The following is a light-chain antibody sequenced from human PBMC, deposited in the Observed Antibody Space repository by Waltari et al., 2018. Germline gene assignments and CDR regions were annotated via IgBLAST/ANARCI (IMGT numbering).Light chain of an antibody. V-gene: IGLV2-14*01. Sequence: QSALTQPASVSGSPGQSITISCTGTSSDVGGYNYVSWNQQHPGKAPKLMIYDVSKRHSGVSTRFSGSKSGNTASLTISGLQGEDEADYYCSSYTSSSTDVVFGGGTKLTVL. J-gene: IGLJ2*01. CDR1: SSDVGGYNY. CDR2: DVS. CDR3: SSYTSSSTDVV.